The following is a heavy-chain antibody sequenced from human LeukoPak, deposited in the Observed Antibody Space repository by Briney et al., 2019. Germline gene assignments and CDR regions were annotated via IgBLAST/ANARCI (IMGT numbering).Heavy chain of an antibody. Sequence: ASVKVSCKASGYTFSNYYMHWVRQAPGQGLEWMGVIHSGGGSTTYAQKFQGRVTMTRDTPTSTVYMELSSLRSEDTAVYYCARDGTHHSWDYWGQGTLVTVSS. V-gene: IGHV1-46*01. CDR1: GYTFSNYY. CDR3: ARDGTHHSWDY. D-gene: IGHD1-1*01. J-gene: IGHJ4*02. CDR2: IHSGGGST.